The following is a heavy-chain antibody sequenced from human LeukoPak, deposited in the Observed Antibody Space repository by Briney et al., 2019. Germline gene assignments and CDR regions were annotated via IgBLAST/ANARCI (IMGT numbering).Heavy chain of an antibody. D-gene: IGHD1-14*01. V-gene: IGHV4-59*01. CDR3: ARYDHAPSYYYYYMDV. J-gene: IGHJ6*03. CDR2: IYYSGST. Sequence: SETLSLTRSVSGGSISSYYWSWIRQPPGKGLEWIGYIYYSGSTNYNPSLKSRVTISVDTSKNQFSLKLSSVTAADTAVYYCARYDHAPSYYYYYMDVWGKGTTVTVPS. CDR1: GGSISSYY.